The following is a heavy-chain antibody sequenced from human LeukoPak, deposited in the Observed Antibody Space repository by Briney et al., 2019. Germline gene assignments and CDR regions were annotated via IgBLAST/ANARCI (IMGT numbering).Heavy chain of an antibody. Sequence: GRSLRLSCAASGFTFSSYGMHGVRQAPGKGLEWVAVISYDGSNKYYADSVKGRFTISRDNSKNTLYLQMNSLRAEDTAVYYCARDTSVRDEAWWFNPWGQGTLVTVTS. CDR1: GFTFSSYG. D-gene: IGHD4-17*01. J-gene: IGHJ5*02. CDR2: ISYDGSNK. V-gene: IGHV3-30*03. CDR3: ARDTSVRDEAWWFNP.